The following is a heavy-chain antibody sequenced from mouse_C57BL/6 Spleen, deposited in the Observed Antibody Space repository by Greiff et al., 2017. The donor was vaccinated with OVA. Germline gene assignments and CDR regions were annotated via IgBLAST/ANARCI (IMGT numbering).Heavy chain of an antibody. D-gene: IGHD2-4*01. CDR3: ARPRDDYDEAMDY. CDR1: GFTFSDYG. Sequence: EVQRVESGGGLVKPGGSLKLSCAASGFTFSDYGMHWVRQAPEKGLEWVAYISSGSSTIYYADTVKGRFTISRDNAKNTLFLQMTSLRSEDTAMYYCARPRDDYDEAMDYWGQGTSVTVSS. CDR2: ISSGSSTI. J-gene: IGHJ4*01. V-gene: IGHV5-17*01.